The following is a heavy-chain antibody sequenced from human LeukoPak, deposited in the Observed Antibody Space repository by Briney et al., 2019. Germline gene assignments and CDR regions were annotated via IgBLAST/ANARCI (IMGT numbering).Heavy chain of an antibody. J-gene: IGHJ4*02. CDR3: AGIRGVLRPFDY. V-gene: IGHV4-34*01. Sequence: SETLSLTCAVYGGSFSGYYWSWIRQPPGKGLEWIGEINHSGSTNYDPSLKSRVTISVDTSKNQFSLKLSSVTAADTAVYYCAGIRGVLRPFDYWRQGTLVTVSS. CDR2: INHSGST. D-gene: IGHD3-10*01. CDR1: GGSFSGYY.